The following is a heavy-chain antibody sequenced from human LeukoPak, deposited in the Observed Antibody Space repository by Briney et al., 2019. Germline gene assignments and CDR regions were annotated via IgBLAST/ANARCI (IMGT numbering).Heavy chain of an antibody. J-gene: IGHJ4*02. V-gene: IGHV1-69*05. CDR3: ARGAPPPPGYCSGGSCYHPGEGYFDY. Sequence: SVKVSCKASGGTFSSYAISWVRQAPGQGLEWMGRIIPIFGTANYAQKFQGRVTITTDESTSTAYMELSSLRSEDTAVYYCARGAPPPPGYCSGGSCYHPGEGYFDYWGQGALVTVSS. CDR1: GGTFSSYA. D-gene: IGHD2-15*01. CDR2: IIPIFGTA.